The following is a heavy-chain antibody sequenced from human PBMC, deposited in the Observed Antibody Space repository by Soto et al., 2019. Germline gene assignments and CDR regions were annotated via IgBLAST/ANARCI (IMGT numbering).Heavy chain of an antibody. Sequence: ALVKVSCKASGYTFTGYYMHWVRQAPGQGLEWMGWINPNSGGTNYAQKFQGWVTMTRDTSISTAYMELSRLRSDDTAVYYCARDRGPSLLRYFDWLPYGMDVWGQGTTVTVSS. CDR2: INPNSGGT. V-gene: IGHV1-2*04. CDR3: ARDRGPSLLRYFDWLPYGMDV. D-gene: IGHD3-9*01. CDR1: GYTFTGYY. J-gene: IGHJ6*02.